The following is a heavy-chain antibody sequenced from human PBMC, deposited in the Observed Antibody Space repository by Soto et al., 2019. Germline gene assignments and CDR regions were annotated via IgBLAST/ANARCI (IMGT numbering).Heavy chain of an antibody. CDR3: ARRSSGWYFDY. D-gene: IGHD6-19*01. CDR2: ISGSGGST. V-gene: IGHV3-23*01. J-gene: IGHJ4*02. CDR1: GFTFSSYA. Sequence: EVQLLESGGGLVQPGGSLRLSCAASGFTFSSYAMSWVRQAPGKGLEWVSVISGSGGSTYYADSVKGRFTISRDKSKNTLHLQMNSLRAEDTAVYYCARRSSGWYFDYWGQGTLVTVSS.